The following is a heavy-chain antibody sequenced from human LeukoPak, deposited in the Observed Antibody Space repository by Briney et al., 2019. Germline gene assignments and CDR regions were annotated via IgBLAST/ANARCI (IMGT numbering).Heavy chain of an antibody. J-gene: IGHJ3*02. CDR1: GFTFSSYA. D-gene: IGHD2-2*01. CDR2: ISGSGGST. Sequence: PGGSLRLSCAASGFTFSSYAMSWVRQAPGKGLEWVSAISGSGGSTYYADSVKGRFTISRDNSKNTLYLQMNSLRAEDTAVYYCARDQRPMPHAFDIWGQGTMVTVSS. V-gene: IGHV3-23*01. CDR3: ARDQRPMPHAFDI.